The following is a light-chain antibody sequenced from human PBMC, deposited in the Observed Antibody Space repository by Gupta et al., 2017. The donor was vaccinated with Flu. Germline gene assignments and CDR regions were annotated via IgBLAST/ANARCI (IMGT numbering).Light chain of an antibody. V-gene: IGKV3-11*01. Sequence: VLTQSTSTVSLSPGERATRSCRASQSVTFLAKDQQEPGQDTRLRIYEASNRATEIKGRCSGSGSGTDFTRTSSSVQPEDYEGDDCQHRSKFGHGTKVDIK. CDR2: EAS. J-gene: IGKJ1*01. CDR3: QHRSK. CDR1: QSVTF.